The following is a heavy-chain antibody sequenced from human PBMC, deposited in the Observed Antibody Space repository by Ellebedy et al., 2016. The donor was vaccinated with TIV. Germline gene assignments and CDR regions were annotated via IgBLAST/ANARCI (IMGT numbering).Heavy chain of an antibody. Sequence: GESLKISCAASGFTFSNFWMNWVRQAPGKGLEWVANIKQDGGETYYVDSVKGRFTISRDNAENSVYLQMNSMRADDTDDYYCRGDYCTGGRCFDYWGQGTLVTVSS. V-gene: IGHV3-7*03. CDR2: IKQDGGET. D-gene: IGHD2-8*02. CDR3: RGDYCTGGRCFDY. J-gene: IGHJ4*02. CDR1: GFTFSNFW.